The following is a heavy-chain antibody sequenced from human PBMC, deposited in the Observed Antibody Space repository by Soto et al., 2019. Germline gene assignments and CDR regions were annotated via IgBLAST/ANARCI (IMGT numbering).Heavy chain of an antibody. Sequence: GDLRLSSEDTGLSFSRCAIRMVRQVPGKGLEWVSAISGSGGSTYYADSVKGRFTISRDNSKNTLYLQMNSLRAEDTAVYYCARGGRFLEWLSLYDAFDIWSQGTIAT. CDR1: GLSFSRCA. CDR2: ISGSGGST. D-gene: IGHD3-3*01. V-gene: IGHV3-23*01. J-gene: IGHJ3*02. CDR3: ARGGRFLEWLSLYDAFDI.